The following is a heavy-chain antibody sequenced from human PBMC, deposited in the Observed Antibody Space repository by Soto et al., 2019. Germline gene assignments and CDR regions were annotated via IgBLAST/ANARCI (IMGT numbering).Heavy chain of an antibody. V-gene: IGHV4-59*01. CDR2: IYYSGST. CDR1: GGSISSYY. J-gene: IGHJ2*01. D-gene: IGHD2-21*02. CDR3: ARDGAYCGGDCPGTYWYFDL. Sequence: SETLSLTCTVSGGSISSYYWSWIRQPPGKGLEWIGYIYYSGSTNYNPSLKSRVTISVDTSKNQFSLKLSSVTAADTAVYYCARDGAYCGGDCPGTYWYFDLWGRGTLVTVSS.